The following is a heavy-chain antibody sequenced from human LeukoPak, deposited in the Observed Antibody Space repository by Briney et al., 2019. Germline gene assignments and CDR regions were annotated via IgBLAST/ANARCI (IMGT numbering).Heavy chain of an antibody. CDR1: GGSISSSNW. D-gene: IGHD3-22*01. CDR2: IYHSGST. J-gene: IGHJ4*02. V-gene: IGHV4-4*02. Sequence: SGTLSLTCAVSGGSISSSNWWSWVRQPPGKGLEWIGEIYHSGSTNHNPSLKSRVPISVDKSKNQFSLKLSSVTAADTAVYYCARDRYDSSGRSFDYWGQGTLVTVSS. CDR3: ARDRYDSSGRSFDY.